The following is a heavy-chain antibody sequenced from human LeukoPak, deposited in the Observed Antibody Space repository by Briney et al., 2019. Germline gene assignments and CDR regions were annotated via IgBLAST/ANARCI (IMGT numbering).Heavy chain of an antibody. J-gene: IGHJ4*02. CDR2: INPTGTGT. CDR3: AREESGGYFDY. V-gene: IGHV1-46*01. CDR1: GYTFTNYY. D-gene: IGHD2-8*02. Sequence: ATVKVSCKASGYTFTNYYMHWVRQAPGQGLEWMGLINPTGTGTNYAQKFRGRVTLTRDTSTTTVYMELSSLRSEDTAVYYCAREESGGYFDYWGQGTPVTVSS.